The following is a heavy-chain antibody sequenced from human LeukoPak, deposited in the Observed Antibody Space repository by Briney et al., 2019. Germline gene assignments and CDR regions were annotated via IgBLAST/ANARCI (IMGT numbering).Heavy chain of an antibody. Sequence: ASVKVSCKASGYTFTAYDINWVRQATGQGLEWMGWMNPNSGNTGYTQKFQGRVTMTRNTSISTAYMELSSLRSEDTAVYYCARGRGSGHKENWFDPWGQGTLVTVSS. D-gene: IGHD6-19*01. J-gene: IGHJ5*02. V-gene: IGHV1-8*01. CDR3: ARGRGSGHKENWFDP. CDR2: MNPNSGNT. CDR1: GYTFTAYD.